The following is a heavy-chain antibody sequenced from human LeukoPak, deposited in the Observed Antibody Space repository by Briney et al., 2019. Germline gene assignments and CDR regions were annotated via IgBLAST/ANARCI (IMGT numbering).Heavy chain of an antibody. V-gene: IGHV4-39*07. CDR1: GGSITSSSYY. J-gene: IGHJ5*02. D-gene: IGHD1-26*01. Sequence: PSETLSLTCTVSGGSITSSSYYWGWIRQPPGKGLQWIGSFYYSGRTYYNPSLKSRVTISVDTSKNQFSLKLSSVTAADTAVYYCARDYGSYYYGYWFDPWGQGTLVTVSS. CDR3: ARDYGSYYYGYWFDP. CDR2: FYYSGRT.